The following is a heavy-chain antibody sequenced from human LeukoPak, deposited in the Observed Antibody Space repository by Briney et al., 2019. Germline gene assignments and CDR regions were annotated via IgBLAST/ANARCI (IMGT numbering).Heavy chain of an antibody. CDR3: ARAGGSGSFLYYFDY. D-gene: IGHD3-10*01. CDR1: GGSISSGSYY. Sequence: SETLSLTCTVSGGSISSGSYYWSWIRQPAGKGLEWIGRIYTSGSTNYNPSLKSRVTMSVDTSKNQFSLKLSSVTAADTAVYYCARAGGSGSFLYYFDYWGQGTPVTVSS. J-gene: IGHJ4*02. V-gene: IGHV4-61*02. CDR2: IYTSGST.